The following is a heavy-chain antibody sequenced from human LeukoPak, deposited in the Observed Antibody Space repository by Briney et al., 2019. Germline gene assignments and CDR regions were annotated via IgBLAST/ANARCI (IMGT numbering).Heavy chain of an antibody. Sequence: GGSLRLSCAASGFTFNDYYMSWIRQAPGKGLEWLSYINIGGTNTHYADSVKGRFTISRDNAKKALYLEMNNLRAEDTAVYYCATDGAGFDTWGQGVLVTVSS. CDR3: ATDGAGFDT. CDR2: INIGGTNT. V-gene: IGHV3-11*01. CDR1: GFTFNDYY. J-gene: IGHJ5*02.